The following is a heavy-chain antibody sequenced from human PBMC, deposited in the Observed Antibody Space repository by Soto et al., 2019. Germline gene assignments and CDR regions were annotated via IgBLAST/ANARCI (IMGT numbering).Heavy chain of an antibody. Sequence: PSETLSLTCTVSGGSISSYYWSWIRQPPGKGLEWIGYIYYSGSTNYNPSLKSRVTISVDTSKNQFSLKLSSVTAADTAVYYCARRYGALLDYWGQGTLVIVSS. CDR3: ARRYGALLDY. D-gene: IGHD4-17*01. CDR2: IYYSGST. CDR1: GGSISSYY. V-gene: IGHV4-59*01. J-gene: IGHJ4*02.